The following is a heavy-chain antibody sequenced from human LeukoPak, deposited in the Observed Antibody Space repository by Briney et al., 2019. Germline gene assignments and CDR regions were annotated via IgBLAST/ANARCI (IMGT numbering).Heavy chain of an antibody. V-gene: IGHV2-5*01. CDR1: GFSLSTSAVG. D-gene: IGHD3-22*01. CDR3: AHIRSLTAIVVDEFYFDY. CDR2: IFWNDDT. J-gene: IGHJ4*02. Sequence: KESGPTLVKPTQTLTLTCTFSGFSLSTSAVGVGWVRQPPGKALEWLALIFWNDDTRYRPSLESRLTITKDTSKNLVVLTLTTVDPVDTGTYFCAHIRSLTAIVVDEFYFDYWGQGALVTVSS.